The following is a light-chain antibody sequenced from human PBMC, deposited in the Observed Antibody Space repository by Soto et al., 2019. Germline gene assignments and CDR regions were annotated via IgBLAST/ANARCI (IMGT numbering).Light chain of an antibody. Sequence: QSVLTQPPSASGTPGQRATISCSGSNSNIGSDIVNCYQLLPGAAPEVLINTTNQRPSGVPERFSGSKSGTSASLATSGLQSEDEANSSCATWDGGLSGPFVFGTGTKVTVL. V-gene: IGLV1-44*01. CDR3: ATWDGGLSGPFV. CDR1: NSNIGSDI. CDR2: TTN. J-gene: IGLJ1*01.